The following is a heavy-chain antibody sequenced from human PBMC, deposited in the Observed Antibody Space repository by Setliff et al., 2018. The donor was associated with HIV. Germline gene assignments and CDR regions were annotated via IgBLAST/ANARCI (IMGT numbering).Heavy chain of an antibody. CDR3: ARYALAVPGYHNAFDI. CDR1: GFSFSSYG. D-gene: IGHD6-19*01. V-gene: IGHV3-48*01. J-gene: IGHJ3*02. Sequence: PGGSLRLSCAASGFSFSSYGMNWVRQAPGKGLEWVSYSSSTSSNIYYVDSVEGRFTISRDNADNSLYLQMNSLRAEDTAVYYCARYALAVPGYHNAFDIWGQGTMVTVSS. CDR2: SSSTSSNI.